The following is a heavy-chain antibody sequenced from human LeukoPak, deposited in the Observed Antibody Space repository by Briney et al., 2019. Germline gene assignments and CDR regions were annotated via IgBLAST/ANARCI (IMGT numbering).Heavy chain of an antibody. CDR3: ARSPTVTDNWFDP. Sequence: SETLSLTCAVSGGSISSGGYSWSWIRQPPGKGLEWIGYIYYSGSTYYNPSLKSRVTISVDTSKNQFSLKLSSVTAADTAVYYCARSPTVTDNWFDPWGQGTLVTVSS. CDR2: IYYSGST. CDR1: GGSISSGGYS. D-gene: IGHD4-11*01. J-gene: IGHJ5*02. V-gene: IGHV4-30-4*07.